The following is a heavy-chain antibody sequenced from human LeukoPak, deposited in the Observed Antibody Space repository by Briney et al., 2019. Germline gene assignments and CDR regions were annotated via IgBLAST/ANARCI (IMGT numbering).Heavy chain of an antibody. CDR1: GFTFSDYT. J-gene: IGHJ5*02. CDR2: IDLSGSTL. D-gene: IGHD1-1*01. Sequence: AGGSLRLSCAASGFTFSDYTMNWVRQAPGKGLEWVSYIDLSGSTLYYVDSVKGRFTISRDNAKNSLYLQTNSLRAEDTGVYYCATELAFPGTFDPWGQGTLVIVSS. V-gene: IGHV3-48*04. CDR3: ATELAFPGTFDP.